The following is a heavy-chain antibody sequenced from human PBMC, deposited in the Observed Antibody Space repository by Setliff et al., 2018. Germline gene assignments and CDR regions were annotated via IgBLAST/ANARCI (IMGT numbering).Heavy chain of an antibody. V-gene: IGHV2-5*02. D-gene: IGHD3-3*01. CDR3: ARCITIFGVVIPNAFDY. CDR1: GFSLSTSGVG. Sequence: SGPTLVNPGESQGPPSTFSGFSLSTSGVGVGWIRQPTGKALEWLALIYWDDDKRYSPSLKIRLTITKDTSKNQVVLTMTNMDPVDTATYYCARCITIFGVVIPNAFDYWGQGTLVTVSS. J-gene: IGHJ4*02. CDR2: IYWDDDK.